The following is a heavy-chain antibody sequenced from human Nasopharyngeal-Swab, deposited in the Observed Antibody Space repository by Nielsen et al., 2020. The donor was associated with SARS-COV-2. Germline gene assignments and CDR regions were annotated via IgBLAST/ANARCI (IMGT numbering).Heavy chain of an antibody. Sequence: ASVKVSSNASGYTFTGYYMHWVRQAPGQGLEWMVWINPNSGGTNYAQKFQGRVTMTRATSISTAYMELSRLRSDDTAVYYCARGYYYDSSGPHRFDPWGQGTLVTVSS. V-gene: IGHV1-2*02. CDR3: ARGYYYDSSGPHRFDP. D-gene: IGHD3-22*01. J-gene: IGHJ5*02. CDR1: GYTFTGYY. CDR2: INPNSGGT.